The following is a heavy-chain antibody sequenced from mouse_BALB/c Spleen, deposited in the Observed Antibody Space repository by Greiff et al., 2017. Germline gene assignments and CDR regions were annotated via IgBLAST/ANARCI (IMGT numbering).Heavy chain of an antibody. J-gene: IGHJ3*01. CDR2: IIYDGSI. Sequence: EPGLGLVKPSQSLTFPCPVTGYPFTSGFYWNWIRQLQGNKLEWKGYIIYDGSINYNPSPKNRISITRDTSTNQFFLKLNSVTTEDTATYYCAKKGGRSCFDYWGQGTPVTVSA. CDR3: AKKGGRSCFDY. D-gene: IGHD3-3*01. CDR1: GYPFTSGFY. V-gene: IGHV3-6*02.